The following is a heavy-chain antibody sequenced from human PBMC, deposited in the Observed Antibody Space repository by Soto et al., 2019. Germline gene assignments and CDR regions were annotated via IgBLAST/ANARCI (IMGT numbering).Heavy chain of an antibody. CDR2: IYYSGST. CDR1: GGSISSSSFH. D-gene: IGHD6-13*01. J-gene: IGHJ5*02. CDR3: ARRERAAGTDWWFDP. Sequence: QLQLQESGPGLVKPSETLSLTCTVSGGSISSSSFHWGWIRQPPGKGLEWIGSIYYSGSTYYSPSLKMRVTISVDTPKNQFSLKLSAVTAADTAVYYCARRERAAGTDWWFDPWGQGTLVTVSS. V-gene: IGHV4-39*01.